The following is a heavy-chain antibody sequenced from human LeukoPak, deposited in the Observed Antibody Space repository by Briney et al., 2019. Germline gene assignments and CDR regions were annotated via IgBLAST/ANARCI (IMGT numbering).Heavy chain of an antibody. CDR1: GFTVNSNY. D-gene: IGHD4-17*01. Sequence: PGGSLRLSCAASGFTVNSNYIHWVRQAPGKGPEWVSVIYSGGGTLYADSVKGRFTISRDNSKNTLYLQMNSLRAEDTAVYYCAKDIRDDYGDYFDYWGQGTLVTVSS. CDR3: AKDIRDDYGDYFDY. J-gene: IGHJ4*02. CDR2: IYSGGGT. V-gene: IGHV3-53*01.